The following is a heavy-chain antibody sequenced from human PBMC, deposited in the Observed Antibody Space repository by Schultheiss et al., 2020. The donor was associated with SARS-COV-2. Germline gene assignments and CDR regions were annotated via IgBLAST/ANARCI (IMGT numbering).Heavy chain of an antibody. CDR2: IYSGGST. J-gene: IGHJ6*02. Sequence: GGSLRLSCAASGFTFSSYWMHWVRQAPGKGLEWVSVIYSGGSTYYADSVKGRFTISRDNSKNTLYLQMNSLRAEDTAVYYCAREPSLRGYSGSPYGMDVWGQGTTVTVSS. CDR3: AREPSLRGYSGSPYGMDV. D-gene: IGHD5-12*01. V-gene: IGHV3-66*02. CDR1: GFTFSSYW.